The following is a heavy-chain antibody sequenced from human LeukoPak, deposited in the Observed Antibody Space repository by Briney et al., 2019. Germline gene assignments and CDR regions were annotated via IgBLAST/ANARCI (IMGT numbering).Heavy chain of an antibody. CDR1: GFTFSSYA. J-gene: IGHJ6*02. D-gene: IGHD6-6*01. CDR3: ARDGLVTGDSSSRGYYYYYGMDV. CDR2: ISYDGSNK. V-gene: IGHV3-30-3*01. Sequence: PGGSLRLSCAASGFTFSSYAMHWVRQAPGKGLEWVAVISYDGSNKYYADFVKGRFTISRDNSKNTLYLQMNSLRAEDTAVYYCARDGLVTGDSSSRGYYYYYGMDVWGQGTTVTVSS.